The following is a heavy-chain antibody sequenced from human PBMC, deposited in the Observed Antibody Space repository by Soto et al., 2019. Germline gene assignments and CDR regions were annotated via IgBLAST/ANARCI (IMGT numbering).Heavy chain of an antibody. CDR2: ISYDGSNK. D-gene: IGHD3-22*01. V-gene: IGHV3-30-3*01. CDR1: GFTFSSYA. J-gene: IGHJ6*02. Sequence: GSLRLSCAASGFTFSSYAMHWVRQAPGKGLEWVAVISYDGSNKYYADSVKGRFTISRDNSKNTLYLQMNSLRAEDTAVYYCAREDSKYYGMDVWGQGTTVTV. CDR3: AREDSKYYGMDV.